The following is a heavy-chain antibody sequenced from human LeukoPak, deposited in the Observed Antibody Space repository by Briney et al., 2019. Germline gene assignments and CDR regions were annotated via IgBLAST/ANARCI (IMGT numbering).Heavy chain of an antibody. D-gene: IGHD6-13*01. V-gene: IGHV1-2*06. CDR3: ARVLRFSSPVDY. CDR1: GYTFTGYY. Sequence: ASVKVSCKASGYTFTGYYMHWVRQAPGQGLEWMGRINPNSGATSYPQKFQDRVTMTRDTSISTAYMELSSLRSDDTAVYYCARVLRFSSPVDYWGQGTLVTVSS. J-gene: IGHJ4*02. CDR2: INPNSGAT.